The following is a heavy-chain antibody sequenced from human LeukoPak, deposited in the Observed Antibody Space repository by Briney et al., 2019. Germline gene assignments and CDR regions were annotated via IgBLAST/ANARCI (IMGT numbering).Heavy chain of an antibody. Sequence: GESLRISCKGSGYSFTSYWISWVRQMPGKGLEWMGRIDPSDSYTNYSPSFQGHVTISADKSISTAYLQWSSLKPSDTAMYYCARRPIVVVPAAPRGYYYGMDVWGQGTTVTVSS. CDR2: IDPSDSYT. D-gene: IGHD2-2*01. J-gene: IGHJ6*02. V-gene: IGHV5-10-1*01. CDR3: ARRPIVVVPAAPRGYYYGMDV. CDR1: GYSFTSYW.